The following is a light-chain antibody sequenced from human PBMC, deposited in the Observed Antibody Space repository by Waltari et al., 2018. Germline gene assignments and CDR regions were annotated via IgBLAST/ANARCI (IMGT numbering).Light chain of an antibody. V-gene: IGKV3-15*01. CDR1: QSVSSS. CDR3: QQYNNWPLFS. J-gene: IGKJ3*01. CDR2: DAS. Sequence: EIVMTQSPATLSVSAGERATLSCRASQSVSSSLAWYQQKPGQAPRLLIYDASTRATGIPARFSGSGSGTEFTLTISSLQSEDFAVYYCQQYNNWPLFSCGPGTKVDIK.